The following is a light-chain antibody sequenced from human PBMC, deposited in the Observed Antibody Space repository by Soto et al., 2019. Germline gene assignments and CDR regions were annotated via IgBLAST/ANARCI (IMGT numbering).Light chain of an antibody. CDR3: CSYAGSSPYVV. CDR1: SSDVGSYNL. CDR2: EGS. Sequence: QSVLTQPASVSGSPGQSITSSCTGTSSDVGSYNLVSWYQQHPGKAPKLMIYEGSKRPSGVSNRFSGSKSGNTASLTISGLQAEDEADYYCCSYAGSSPYVVFGGGTQLTVL. V-gene: IGLV2-23*01. J-gene: IGLJ2*01.